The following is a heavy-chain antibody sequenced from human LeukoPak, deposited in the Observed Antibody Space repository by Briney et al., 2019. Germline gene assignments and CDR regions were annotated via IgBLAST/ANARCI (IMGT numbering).Heavy chain of an antibody. CDR3: AKDPTLLWFGEFTWFDP. J-gene: IGHJ5*02. D-gene: IGHD3-10*01. CDR1: GFTFSSYG. Sequence: GGSLRLSCAASGFTFSSYGMHWVRQAPGKGLEWVAVISYDGSNKYYADSVKGRFTISRDNSKNTLYLQMNSLRAEDTAVYYCAKDPTLLWFGEFTWFDPWGQGTLVTVSS. V-gene: IGHV3-30*18. CDR2: ISYDGSNK.